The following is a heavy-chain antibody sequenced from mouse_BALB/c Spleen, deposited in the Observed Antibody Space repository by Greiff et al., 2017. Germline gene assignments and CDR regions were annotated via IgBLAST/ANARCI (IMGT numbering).Heavy chain of an antibody. CDR2: ISSGGGST. V-gene: IGHV5-12-1*01. J-gene: IGHJ2*01. Sequence: EVQVVESGGGLVKPGGSLKLSCAASGFAFSSYDMSWVRQTPEKRLEWVAYISSGGGSTYYPDTVKGRFTISRDNAKNTLYLQMSSLKSEDTAMYYCASYGHYVYFDYWGQGTTLTVSS. CDR1: GFAFSSYD. D-gene: IGHD2-1*01. CDR3: ASYGHYVYFDY.